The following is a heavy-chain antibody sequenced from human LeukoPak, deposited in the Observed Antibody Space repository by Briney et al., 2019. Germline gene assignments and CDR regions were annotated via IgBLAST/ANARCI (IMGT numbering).Heavy chain of an antibody. CDR1: GYSISSGYY. CDR2: IYHSGST. CDR3: ARSTMIVDYYFDY. J-gene: IGHJ4*02. V-gene: IGHV4-38-2*02. Sequence: SETLSLTCTVSGYSISSGYYRGWIRQPPGKGLEWIGSIYHSGSTYYNPSLKSRVTISVDTSKNQFSLKLSSVTAADTAVYYCARSTMIVDYYFDYWGQGTLVTVSS. D-gene: IGHD3-22*01.